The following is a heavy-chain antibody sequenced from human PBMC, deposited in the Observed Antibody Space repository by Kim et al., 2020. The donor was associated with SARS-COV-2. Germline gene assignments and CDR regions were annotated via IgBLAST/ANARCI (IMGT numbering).Heavy chain of an antibody. Sequence: GGSLRLSCTASGFTFSTYAMSWVRQAPGKGLEWVSSTSGGGDMTFYADSVKGQFTISRDNSRNTLYLQMNSLGAEDTAVYYCARRVSGANPFDYWGQGTLITVSS. CDR2: TSGGGDMT. J-gene: IGHJ4*02. CDR3: ARRVSGANPFDY. D-gene: IGHD1-26*01. V-gene: IGHV3-23*01. CDR1: GFTFSTYA.